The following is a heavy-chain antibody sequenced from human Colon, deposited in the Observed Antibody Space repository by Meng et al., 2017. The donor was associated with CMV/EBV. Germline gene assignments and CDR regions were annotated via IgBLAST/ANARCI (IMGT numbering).Heavy chain of an antibody. D-gene: IGHD3-10*01. CDR1: GFNSSASA. CDR3: TRLSASLPRVRGVNVGPDGMDV. V-gene: IGHV3-73*01. Sequence: GGSLRPSWVASGFNSSASAIHWVRQASGKGLEWFGRIRTIANNYATAYGESIKGRFSISRDDSKNTAYLEMSSLKTEDSAVYFGTRLSASLPRVRGVNVGPDGMDVWGQGTTVTVSS. J-gene: IGHJ6*02. CDR2: IRTIANNYAT.